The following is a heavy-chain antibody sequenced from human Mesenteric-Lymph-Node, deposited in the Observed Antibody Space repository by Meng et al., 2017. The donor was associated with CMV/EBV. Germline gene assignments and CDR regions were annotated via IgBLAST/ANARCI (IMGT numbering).Heavy chain of an antibody. J-gene: IGHJ3*01. CDR1: GFTFSNFG. V-gene: IGHV3-30*02. CDR2: IRYDGSDQ. CDR3: GKDRRNSGTYPDALDV. D-gene: IGHD1-26*01. Sequence: GFTFSNFGMHWVRQAPGKGLEWVVFIRYDGSDQYYADSVEGRFTISRDNSKNALYLQMNSLRGEDTAVYYCGKDRRNSGTYPDALDVWGQGTMVTVSS.